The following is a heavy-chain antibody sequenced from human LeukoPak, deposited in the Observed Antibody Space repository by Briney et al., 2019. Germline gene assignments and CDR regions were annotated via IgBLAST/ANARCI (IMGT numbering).Heavy chain of an antibody. CDR2: IIPIFGTA. Sequence: VASVKVSCKASGGTFSSYAISWVRQAPGQGLEWMGGIIPIFGTANYAQKFKGRATITADESTSTAYMELSSLRSEDTAVYYCASRALGYSSGWYHYWGQGTLVTVSS. CDR3: ASRALGYSSGWYHY. J-gene: IGHJ4*02. CDR1: GGTFSSYA. V-gene: IGHV1-69*01. D-gene: IGHD6-19*01.